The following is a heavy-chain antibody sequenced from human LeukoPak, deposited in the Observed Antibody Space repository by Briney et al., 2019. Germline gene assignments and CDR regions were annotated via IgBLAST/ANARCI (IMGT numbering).Heavy chain of an antibody. D-gene: IGHD3-10*01. Sequence: SETLSLTCTVSGGSISPYYWSWIRQTPGKGLEWIGYILYSGTTTNYNPSLKSRLTISVDTSKNQFSLKLNSVTAADTAVYYCARCISMVRGVIRPPDYWGQGTLVTVSS. CDR3: ARCISMVRGVIRPPDY. J-gene: IGHJ4*02. V-gene: IGHV4-59*08. CDR1: GGSISPYY. CDR2: ILYSGTTT.